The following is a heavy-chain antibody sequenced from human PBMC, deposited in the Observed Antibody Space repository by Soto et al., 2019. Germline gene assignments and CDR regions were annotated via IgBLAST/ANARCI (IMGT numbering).Heavy chain of an antibody. Sequence: QVQLQESGPGLVKPSETLSLTCTVSGGSISSGNYYWNRIRQHPGQGLEWIGHIHYNGSTSYNPSLKSRIAPSLETSKKQFSLRLSSGSAADTAMYYCARQVRWQFPLRYDYSYYMDVWGEGTTVTVSS. CDR1: GGSISSGNYY. CDR3: ARQVRWQFPLRYDYSYYMDV. J-gene: IGHJ6*03. V-gene: IGHV4-31*03. D-gene: IGHD2-15*01. CDR2: IHYNGST.